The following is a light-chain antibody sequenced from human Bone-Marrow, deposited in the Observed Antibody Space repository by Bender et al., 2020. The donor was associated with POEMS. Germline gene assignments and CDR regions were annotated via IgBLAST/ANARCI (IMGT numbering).Light chain of an antibody. CDR2: EGS. Sequence: QPALTQPASVSGSPGQSITISCTGTSSDVGSYNVVSWYQQHPGKAPKVMIYEGSKRPSGVSNRFSGSKSDNTASLTISGLQAEDEADYYCCSYTSSNTFVFGTGTKVTVL. V-gene: IGLV2-14*02. CDR1: SSDVGSYNV. CDR3: CSYTSSNTFV. J-gene: IGLJ1*01.